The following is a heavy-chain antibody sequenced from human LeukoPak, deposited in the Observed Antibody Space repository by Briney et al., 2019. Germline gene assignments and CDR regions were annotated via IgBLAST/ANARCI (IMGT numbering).Heavy chain of an antibody. D-gene: IGHD3-9*01. CDR1: GFIFSTYG. V-gene: IGHV3-30*02. Sequence: GGSLRLSCAASGFIFSTYGMYWVRQAPGKGLEWVAFIRHDGSIKNYADSVKGRSTISRDNSKNTLYLQMNSLRAEDTAVYYCAKDSLTDIDYWGHGTLVTVSS. CDR3: AKDSLTDIDY. CDR2: IRHDGSIK. J-gene: IGHJ4*01.